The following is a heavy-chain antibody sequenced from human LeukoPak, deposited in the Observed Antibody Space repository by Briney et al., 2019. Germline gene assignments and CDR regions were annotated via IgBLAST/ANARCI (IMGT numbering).Heavy chain of an antibody. V-gene: IGHV4-61*02. J-gene: IGHJ4*02. CDR2: IYTSGST. D-gene: IGHD2-2*01. CDR3: ARDFVSELGYCSSTSCYARDY. CDR1: GGSISSGSYY. Sequence: SETLSLTCTVSGGSISSGSYYWSWIRQPAGKGLEWIGRIYTSGSTNYNPSLKSRVTISVDTSKNQFSLKLSSVTAADTAVYYCARDFVSELGYCSSTSCYARDYWGQGTLVTVSS.